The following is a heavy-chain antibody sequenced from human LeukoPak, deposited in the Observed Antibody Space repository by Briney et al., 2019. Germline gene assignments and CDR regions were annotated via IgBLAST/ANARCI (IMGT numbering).Heavy chain of an antibody. CDR3: ARGLLTGGYDN. J-gene: IGHJ4*02. Sequence: PSETLFLTCTVSGGSISPYYWSWIRQPPGKGLEWIGYIYYTGSTDYNPSLKSPVTISVDTSKNQFSLELRSVTAADTAVYYCARGLLTGGYDNWGQGTLVTVSS. D-gene: IGHD5-18*01. CDR1: GGSISPYY. CDR2: IYYTGST. V-gene: IGHV4-59*01.